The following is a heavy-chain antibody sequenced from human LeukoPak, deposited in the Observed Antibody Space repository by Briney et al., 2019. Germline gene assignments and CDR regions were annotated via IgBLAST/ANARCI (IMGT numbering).Heavy chain of an antibody. V-gene: IGHV1-46*01. D-gene: IGHD2-15*01. Sequence: ASVKVSCKASGYTFTSYYMHRVRQAPGQGLEWMGIINPSGGSTSYAQKFQGRVTMTRDTSTSTVYMELSSLRSEDTAVYYCARGYCSGGSCYSVTTSRVDFQHWGQGTLVTVSS. CDR3: ARGYCSGGSCYSVTTSRVDFQH. CDR1: GYTFTSYY. CDR2: INPSGGST. J-gene: IGHJ1*01.